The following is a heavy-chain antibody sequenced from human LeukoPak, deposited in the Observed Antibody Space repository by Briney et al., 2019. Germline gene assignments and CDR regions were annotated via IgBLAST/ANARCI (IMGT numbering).Heavy chain of an antibody. Sequence: PGGSLRLSCAASGFTFSSYAMHWVRQAPGKGLEWVAVISYDGSNKYYADSVKGRFTISRDNSKNTLYLQMNSLRAEDTAVYYCARVGYCSSTSCYSPFDYWGQGTLVTVSS. D-gene: IGHD2-2*02. J-gene: IGHJ4*02. CDR2: ISYDGSNK. CDR1: GFTFSSYA. V-gene: IGHV3-30-3*01. CDR3: ARVGYCSSTSCYSPFDY.